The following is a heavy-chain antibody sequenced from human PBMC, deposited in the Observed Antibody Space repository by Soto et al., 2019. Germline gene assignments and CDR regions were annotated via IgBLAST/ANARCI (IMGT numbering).Heavy chain of an antibody. CDR2: ISGSGGST. D-gene: IGHD2-2*02. Sequence: TGGSLRLSCAASGFTFSSYAMNWVRQAPGKGLEWVSVISGSGGSTYYADSVKGRFTISRDKSKNTLYLHMDSLRAEDTAVYYCAKAFGDIVVVPAAIHSYFYYAVGLWGQGTTVTVSS. CDR1: GFTFSSYA. J-gene: IGHJ6*02. V-gene: IGHV3-23*01. CDR3: AKAFGDIVVVPAAIHSYFYYAVGL.